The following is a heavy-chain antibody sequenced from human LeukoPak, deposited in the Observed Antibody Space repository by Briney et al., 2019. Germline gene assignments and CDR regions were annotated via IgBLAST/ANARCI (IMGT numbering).Heavy chain of an antibody. D-gene: IGHD2-2*01. Sequence: GGSLRLSCAVSGITLSNYGMSWVRQAPGKGLEWFSAISGSGGSTYYADSVKGRFTISRDNSKNTPYLQMNSLRAEDTAVYYCAPAPAAIRPFNWFDPWGQGNLVTVSS. V-gene: IGHV3-23*01. CDR2: ISGSGGST. J-gene: IGHJ5*02. CDR1: GITLSNYG. CDR3: APAPAAIRPFNWFDP.